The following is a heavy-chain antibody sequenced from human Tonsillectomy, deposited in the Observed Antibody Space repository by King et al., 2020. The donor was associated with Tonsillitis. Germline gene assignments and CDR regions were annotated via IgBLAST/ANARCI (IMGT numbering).Heavy chain of an antibody. CDR2: IYSSGTT. D-gene: IGHD3-10*01. CDR1: GGSISSYY. CDR3: ARDYYGSGTYAAFEI. J-gene: IGHJ3*02. V-gene: IGHV4-59*01. Sequence: QLQESGPGLVKPSETLSLTCTVSGGSISSYYWSWIRQPPGKGLEWIGYIYSSGTTNYNPSLKSRVTISVDTSKNQFSLKVKSVTAADTAVYYCARDYYGSGTYAAFEIWGQGTMVSVSS.